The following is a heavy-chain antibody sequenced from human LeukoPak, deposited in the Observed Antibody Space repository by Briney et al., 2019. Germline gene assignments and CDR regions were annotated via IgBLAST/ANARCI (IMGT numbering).Heavy chain of an antibody. J-gene: IGHJ4*02. CDR1: GFTFDDYA. Sequence: PGRSLRLSCAASGFTFDDYAMHWVRQAPGKGLEWVSGISWNSGSIGYADSVKGRFTISRDNAKNSLYLQMNSLRAEDTAVYYCAREGYCGGDCYSNYFDYWGQGTLVTVSS. V-gene: IGHV3-9*01. D-gene: IGHD2-21*02. CDR2: ISWNSGSI. CDR3: AREGYCGGDCYSNYFDY.